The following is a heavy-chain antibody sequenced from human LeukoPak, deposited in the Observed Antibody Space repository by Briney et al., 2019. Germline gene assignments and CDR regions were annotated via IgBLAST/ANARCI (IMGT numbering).Heavy chain of an antibody. CDR1: GFAFSSNY. J-gene: IGHJ4*02. CDR2: IYSGGST. V-gene: IGHV3-53*05. D-gene: IGHD6-19*01. Sequence: GGSLRLSCAASGFAFSSNYMSWVRRAPGKGLEWVSAIYSGGSTYYADSVKGRFTISRDNSKNTLYLQMNSLRAEDTAVYYCARGTSWGAVAPFDYWGQGTLVTVSS. CDR3: ARGTSWGAVAPFDY.